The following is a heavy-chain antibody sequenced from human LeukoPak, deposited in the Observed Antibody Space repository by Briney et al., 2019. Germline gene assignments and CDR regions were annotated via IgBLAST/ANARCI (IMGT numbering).Heavy chain of an antibody. CDR1: GFTFSSYW. CDR2: LNSYGSST. J-gene: IGHJ6*02. V-gene: IGHV3-74*01. CDR3: ARGVTGSLFGLYGMDV. Sequence: GGSLRLSCAASGFTFSSYWMHWVRQAPGKGLVWVSRLNSYGSSTNYADSVKGRFTISRDNAKNTLYLQMNSLRAEDTAVYYCARGVTGSLFGLYGMDVWGQGTTVTVSS. D-gene: IGHD2-21*02.